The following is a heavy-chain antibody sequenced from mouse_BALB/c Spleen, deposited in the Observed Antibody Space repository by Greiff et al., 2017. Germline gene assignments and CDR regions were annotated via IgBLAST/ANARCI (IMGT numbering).Heavy chain of an antibody. D-gene: IGHD1-1*01. CDR3: ARGPTPSYYYGSSWDY. CDR2: ISSGGST. J-gene: IGHJ2*01. V-gene: IGHV5-6-5*01. Sequence: EVQVVESGGGLVKPGGSLKLSCAASGFTFSSYAMSWVRQTPEKRLEWVASISSGGSTYYPDSVKGRFTISRDNARNILYLQMSSLRSEDTAMYYCARGPTPSYYYGSSWDYWGQGTTLTVSS. CDR1: GFTFSSYA.